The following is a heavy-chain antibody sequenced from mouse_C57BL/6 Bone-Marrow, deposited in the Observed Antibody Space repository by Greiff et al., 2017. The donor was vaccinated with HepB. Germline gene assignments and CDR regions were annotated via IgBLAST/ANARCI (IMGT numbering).Heavy chain of an antibody. CDR1: GFTFSSYG. CDR3: ERRDGECEY. Sequence: EVKLMESGGVLVKPGGSLKLSCAASGFTFSSYGMSWVRQTPDKRLEWVATSSSGGSYTYYPDSVKGRFTISRDTAKNTLYLQMSSLKSEATDMYDSERRDGECEYWGQGTRVTVSA. D-gene: IGHD2-3*01. CDR2: SSSGGSYT. J-gene: IGHJ3*01. V-gene: IGHV5-6*02.